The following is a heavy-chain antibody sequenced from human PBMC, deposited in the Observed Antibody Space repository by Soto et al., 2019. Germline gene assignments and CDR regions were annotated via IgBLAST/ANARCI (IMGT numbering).Heavy chain of an antibody. Sequence: LRLSCAASGFTFSSYGMHWVRRAPGKGLEWVAVISYDGSNKYYADSVKGRFTISRDNSKNTLYLQMNSLRAEDTAVYYCAKGGITIFGVVTPFFVPWGQGTLVPVSS. CDR2: ISYDGSNK. D-gene: IGHD3-3*01. CDR1: GFTFSSYG. J-gene: IGHJ5*02. CDR3: AKGGITIFGVVTPFFVP. V-gene: IGHV3-30*18.